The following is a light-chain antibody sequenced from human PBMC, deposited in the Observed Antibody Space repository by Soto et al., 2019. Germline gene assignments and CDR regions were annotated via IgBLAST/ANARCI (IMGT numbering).Light chain of an antibody. J-gene: IGKJ4*01. CDR3: QQYKDWPPLT. V-gene: IGKV3D-15*01. CDR2: GAS. Sequence: EIVMTQSPLTLSVSPGERATLSCRASQNININLAWYQQRPGQAPRVLIYGASSRASGIPDRFSGSGSGTEFTLTINRLEPDDFAFYYCQQYKDWPPLTFGGGTRVEIK. CDR1: QNININ.